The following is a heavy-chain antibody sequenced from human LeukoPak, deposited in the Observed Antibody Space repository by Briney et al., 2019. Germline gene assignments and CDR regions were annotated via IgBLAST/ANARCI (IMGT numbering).Heavy chain of an antibody. CDR1: GGSIRSSSYW. D-gene: IGHD3-22*01. J-gene: IGHJ4*02. CDR3: ARRDYYDSTTIY. Sequence: SETLSLTCSVSGGSIRSSSYWWGWIRQPPGKGLEWIASIYYSGSTYYNPSLKSRVTISVDTSKNQFSLKLSSVTAADTAVYYCARRDYYDSTTIYWGQGTLVTVSS. V-gene: IGHV4-39*01. CDR2: IYYSGST.